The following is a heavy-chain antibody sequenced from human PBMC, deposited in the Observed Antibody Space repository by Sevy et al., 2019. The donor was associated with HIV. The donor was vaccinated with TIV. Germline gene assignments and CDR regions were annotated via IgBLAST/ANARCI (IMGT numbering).Heavy chain of an antibody. CDR2: ISSSSSYI. Sequence: GGSLRLSCAASGFTFSSYSMNRVRQAPGKGLEWVSSISSSSSYIYYADSVKGRFTISRDNAKNSLYLQMNSLRAEDTAVYYCARGRIAVAGNDAFDIWGQGTMVTVSS. CDR3: ARGRIAVAGNDAFDI. J-gene: IGHJ3*02. D-gene: IGHD6-19*01. CDR1: GFTFSSYS. V-gene: IGHV3-21*01.